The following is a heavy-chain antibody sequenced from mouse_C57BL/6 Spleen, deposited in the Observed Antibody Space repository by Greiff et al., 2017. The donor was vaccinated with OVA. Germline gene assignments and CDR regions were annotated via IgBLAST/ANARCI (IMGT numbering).Heavy chain of an antibody. V-gene: IGHV3-6*01. Sequence: EVQLVESGPGLVKPSQSLSLTCSVTGYSITSGYYWNWIRQFPGNKLEWMGYISYDGSNNYNPSLKNRISITRDTSKNQFFLKLNSVTTEDTATYYCARENWDYWGQGTTLTVSS. CDR1: GYSITSGYY. CDR3: ARENWDY. D-gene: IGHD4-1*01. CDR2: ISYDGSN. J-gene: IGHJ2*01.